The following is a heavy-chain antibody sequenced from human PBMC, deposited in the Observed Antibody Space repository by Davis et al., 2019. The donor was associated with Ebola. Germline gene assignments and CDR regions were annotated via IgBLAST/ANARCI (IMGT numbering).Heavy chain of an antibody. CDR3: ARGSYASGSYTFDP. Sequence: SETLSLTCAVSGGSISSSNWWSWVRQPPGKGLEWIGEIYHSGSTNYNPSLKSRVTISVDKSKNQFSLKLSSVTAADTAVYYCARGSYASGSYTFDPWGQGTLVTVSS. CDR2: IYHSGST. D-gene: IGHD3-10*01. V-gene: IGHV4-4*02. J-gene: IGHJ5*02. CDR1: GGSISSSNW.